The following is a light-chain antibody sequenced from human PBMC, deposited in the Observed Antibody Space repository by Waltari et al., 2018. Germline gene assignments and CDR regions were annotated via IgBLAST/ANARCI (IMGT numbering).Light chain of an antibody. CDR1: QVIGSD. CDR2: GAS. Sequence: DIQLTQSPSFLSASVGDRVTITCRASQVIGSDLAWHQQKPGKAPKLLIYGASTLQTGVPSRFSGSGSGTEFTLTISSLQPEDFATYYCQQLNSYPRGTFGQGTKVEIK. J-gene: IGKJ1*01. V-gene: IGKV1-9*01. CDR3: QQLNSYPRGT.